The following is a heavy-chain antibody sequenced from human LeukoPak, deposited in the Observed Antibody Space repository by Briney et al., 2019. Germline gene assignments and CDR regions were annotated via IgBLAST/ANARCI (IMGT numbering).Heavy chain of an antibody. CDR2: INPNSGGT. Sequence: ASVKVSSKASGYTFTGYYMHWVRPAAGQGLEWMGWINPNSGGTNYAQKFQGMDTMTRDTSISTAYMELSRLRSDDTAVYYCARYKDSSGWYRWLDPCGQGTLVTVSS. CDR1: GYTFTGYY. CDR3: ARYKDSSGWYRWLDP. J-gene: IGHJ5*02. D-gene: IGHD6-19*01. V-gene: IGHV1-2*02.